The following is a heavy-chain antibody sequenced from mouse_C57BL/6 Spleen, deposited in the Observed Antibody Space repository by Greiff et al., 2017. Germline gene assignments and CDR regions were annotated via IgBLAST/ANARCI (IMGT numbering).Heavy chain of an antibody. J-gene: IGHJ4*01. CDR2: IDPEDGDT. Sequence: EVQLQQSGAELVRPGASVKLSCTASGFNFKDYYMHWVKQRPEQGLEWTGRIDPEDGDTEYAPKFQGKATMTADTSSNTAYLQLSSLTSEDTAVYYCTDYSNYPYYAMDYWGQGTSVTVSS. V-gene: IGHV14-1*01. D-gene: IGHD2-5*01. CDR1: GFNFKDYY. CDR3: TDYSNYPYYAMDY.